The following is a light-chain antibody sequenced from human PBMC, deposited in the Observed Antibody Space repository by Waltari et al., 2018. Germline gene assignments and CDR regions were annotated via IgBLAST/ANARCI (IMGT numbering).Light chain of an antibody. J-gene: IGKJ4*01. V-gene: IGKV1-5*03. CDR2: KAS. Sequence: DIQMTPSPSTLSASGGDRVTITCRASQSISNWLAWYQQKPGKAPKLLIYKASTLESGVPSRCSGSGSGTEFTLTISSLQPDDFATYYCQQYNSYSLLTFGGGTKVEIK. CDR1: QSISNW. CDR3: QQYNSYSLLT.